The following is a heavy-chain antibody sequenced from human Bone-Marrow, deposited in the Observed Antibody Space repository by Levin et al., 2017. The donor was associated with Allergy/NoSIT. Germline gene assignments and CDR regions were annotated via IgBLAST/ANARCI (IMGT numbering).Heavy chain of an antibody. CDR1: GYSFTNYW. CDR2: IYPGDSDT. Sequence: GGSLRLSCKAHGYSFTNYWIGWVRQMPGKGLECMGIIYPGDSDTRYSPSFQGQVTISADKSTSTAYLQWTSLNASDSGMYYCARTGRAGITGYFDYWGQGALLTVSS. D-gene: IGHD1-1*01. CDR3: ARTGRAGITGYFDY. J-gene: IGHJ4*02. V-gene: IGHV5-51*01.